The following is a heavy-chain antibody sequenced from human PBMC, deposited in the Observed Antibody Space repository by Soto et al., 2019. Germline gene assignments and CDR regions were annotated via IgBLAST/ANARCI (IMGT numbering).Heavy chain of an antibody. V-gene: IGHV3-23*01. CDR3: AKRIRPGDYVGVNGD. Sequence: EVQLLESGGGLVQPGGSLRLSCAASGFTFSSYAMSWVRQAPGKGLEWVSAISDSGGSTYYADSVKGRFTISRDNSKNTLYLQMNSLRAEDTAVYYCAKRIRPGDYVGVNGDWGQGTLVTVSS. D-gene: IGHD4-17*01. CDR1: GFTFSSYA. J-gene: IGHJ4*02. CDR2: ISDSGGST.